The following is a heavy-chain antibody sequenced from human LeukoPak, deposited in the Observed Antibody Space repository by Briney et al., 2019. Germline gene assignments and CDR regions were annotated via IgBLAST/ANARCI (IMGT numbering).Heavy chain of an antibody. CDR3: ARDFYETSGYYY. D-gene: IGHD3-22*01. V-gene: IGHV3-30-3*01. Sequence: PGRSLRLSCAASGFSFNTYAVHWVRQAPGKGLEWVALISYDGSNKYYADSVKGRFTISRDNSRNTLYLQMSSLRTEDTAVYYCARDFYETSGYYYWGQGTLVTVSS. CDR1: GFSFNTYA. J-gene: IGHJ4*02. CDR2: ISYDGSNK.